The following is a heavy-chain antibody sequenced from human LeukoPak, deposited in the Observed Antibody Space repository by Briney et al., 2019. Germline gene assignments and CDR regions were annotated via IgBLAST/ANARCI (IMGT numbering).Heavy chain of an antibody. J-gene: IGHJ4*02. Sequence: GGSLRLSCATSGFSFSSYAMSWVRQALGEGLEWVSAMSSSDDGRYYAASVRGRFTISRDTSRSTLYLQMNSLRAEDAAVYYCAKAPVTSCRGAFCYPFDYWGQGTLVTVSS. CDR1: GFSFSSYA. V-gene: IGHV3-23*01. D-gene: IGHD2-15*01. CDR2: MSSSDDGR. CDR3: AKAPVTSCRGAFCYPFDY.